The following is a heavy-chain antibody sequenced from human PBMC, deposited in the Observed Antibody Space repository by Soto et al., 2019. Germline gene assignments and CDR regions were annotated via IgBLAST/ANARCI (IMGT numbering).Heavy chain of an antibody. D-gene: IGHD2-15*01. CDR3: ARGNGDCVINPCYKGLDY. Sequence: SSVKVSCKASGSTFSSYTINWVRPAPGQGLERKGRIIPVHDIVNYAQKFQGRVTITADKSTTTAYMELNSLTSEDTAVYYCARGNGDCVINPCYKGLDYWGLGTLVTVSS. V-gene: IGHV1-69*02. CDR2: IIPVHDIV. CDR1: GSTFSSYT. J-gene: IGHJ4*02.